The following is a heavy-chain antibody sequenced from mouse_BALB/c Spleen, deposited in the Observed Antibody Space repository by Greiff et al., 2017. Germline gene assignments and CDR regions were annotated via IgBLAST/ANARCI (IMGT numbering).Heavy chain of an antibody. Sequence: VQLQQSGAELVRSGASVKLSCTASGFNIKDYYMHWVKQRPEQGLEWIGWIDPENGDTEYAPKFQGKATMTADTSSNTAYLQLSSLTSEDTAVYYCTMITAVHYAMDYWGQGTSVTVSS. D-gene: IGHD2-4*01. V-gene: IGHV14-4*02. J-gene: IGHJ4*01. CDR1: GFNIKDYY. CDR2: IDPENGDT. CDR3: TMITAVHYAMDY.